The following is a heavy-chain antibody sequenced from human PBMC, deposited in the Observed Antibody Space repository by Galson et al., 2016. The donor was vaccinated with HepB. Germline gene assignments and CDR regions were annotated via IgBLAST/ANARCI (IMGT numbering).Heavy chain of an antibody. CDR3: ARELVRSAFDL. D-gene: IGHD6-6*01. Sequence: SLRLSCAGSGFTFSRSGLNWVRQAPGKGLQWISYISSSVSTIYYADSVMGRFTISRDNAKNSAYLQMHSLRDDDTAVYYCARELVRSAFDLWGQGTMVTVSS. CDR2: ISSSVSTI. V-gene: IGHV3-48*02. J-gene: IGHJ3*01. CDR1: GFTFSRSG.